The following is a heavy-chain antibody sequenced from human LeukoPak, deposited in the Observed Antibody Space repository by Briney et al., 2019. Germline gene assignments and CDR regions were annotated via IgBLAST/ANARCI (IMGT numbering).Heavy chain of an antibody. V-gene: IGHV3-23*01. Sequence: PGGSLRLSCAASGFTFSSYAMSWVRQAPGKGLEWVSAISGSGGSTYYADSVKGRFTISRDNSKNTLYLEKNSLRAEDTAVYYCARKRGRERYAIDYWGQGTLVTVSS. D-gene: IGHD5-12*01. CDR3: ARKRGRERYAIDY. CDR2: ISGSGGST. CDR1: GFTFSSYA. J-gene: IGHJ4*02.